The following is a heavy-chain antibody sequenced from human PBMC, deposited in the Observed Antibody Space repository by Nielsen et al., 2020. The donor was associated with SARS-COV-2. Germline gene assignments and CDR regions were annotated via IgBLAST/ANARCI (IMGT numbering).Heavy chain of an antibody. Sequence: WIRQPPGKGLEWIGYIYYSGSTNYHPSLKSRVTISVDTSKNQFSLKLSSVTAADTAVYYCARGYYGSGSYYNRARVHYYGMDVWGQGTTVTVSS. J-gene: IGHJ6*02. D-gene: IGHD3-10*01. V-gene: IGHV4-59*12. CDR3: ARGYYGSGSYYNRARVHYYGMDV. CDR2: IYYSGST.